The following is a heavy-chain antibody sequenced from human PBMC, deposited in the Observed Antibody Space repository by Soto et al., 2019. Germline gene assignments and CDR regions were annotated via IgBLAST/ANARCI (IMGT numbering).Heavy chain of an antibody. V-gene: IGHV4-39*01. CDR3: ARLNIWTVTTSRLYYYYGMDV. Sequence: SETLSLTCTVSGGSISSSSYYWGWIRQPPGKGLEWIGSIYYSGSTYYNPSLKSRVTISVDTSKNQFSLKLSSVTAADTAVYYCARLNIWTVTTSRLYYYYGMDVWGQGTTVTVSS. J-gene: IGHJ6*02. CDR1: GGSISSSSYY. CDR2: IYYSGST. D-gene: IGHD4-4*01.